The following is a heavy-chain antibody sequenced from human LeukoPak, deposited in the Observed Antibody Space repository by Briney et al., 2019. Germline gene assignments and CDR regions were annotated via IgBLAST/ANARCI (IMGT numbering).Heavy chain of an antibody. D-gene: IGHD2-15*01. CDR1: GGSISSSSYY. V-gene: IGHV4-39*01. Sequence: SETLSLTCTASGGSISSSSYYWGWIRQPPGKGLEWIGSIYYSGSTYYNPSLESRVTISVDTSKNQFSLKLSSVTAADTAVYYCARHESPGYCSGGSCPIGAYYFDYWGQGTLVTVSS. J-gene: IGHJ4*02. CDR3: ARHESPGYCSGGSCPIGAYYFDY. CDR2: IYYSGST.